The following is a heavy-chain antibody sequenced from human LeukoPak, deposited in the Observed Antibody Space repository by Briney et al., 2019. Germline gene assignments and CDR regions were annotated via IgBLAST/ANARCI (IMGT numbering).Heavy chain of an antibody. Sequence: PGGSLRLSCAASGFTFSNAWMSWVRQAPGKGLEWVGRIKSKTDGGTTDYAAPVKGRFTISRDDSKNTLNLQMNSLKTEDTAVYYCTTAVVRGVFDYWGQGTLVTVSS. CDR1: GFTFSNAW. CDR3: TTAVVRGVFDY. CDR2: IKSKTDGGTT. J-gene: IGHJ4*02. D-gene: IGHD3-10*01. V-gene: IGHV3-15*01.